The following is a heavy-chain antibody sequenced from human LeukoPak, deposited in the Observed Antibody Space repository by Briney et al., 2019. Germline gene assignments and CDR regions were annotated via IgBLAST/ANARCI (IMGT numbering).Heavy chain of an antibody. V-gene: IGHV3-23*01. CDR3: TTKGTGYYDFWSGYELDY. J-gene: IGHJ4*02. CDR1: GFTFSSYA. Sequence: GGSLRLSCAASGFTFSSYAMSWVRQAPGKGLEWVSAISGSGGSTYYADSVKGRFTISRDNSKNTLYLQMNSLRAEDTAVYYCTTKGTGYYDFWSGYELDYWGQGTLVTVSS. CDR2: ISGSGGST. D-gene: IGHD3-3*01.